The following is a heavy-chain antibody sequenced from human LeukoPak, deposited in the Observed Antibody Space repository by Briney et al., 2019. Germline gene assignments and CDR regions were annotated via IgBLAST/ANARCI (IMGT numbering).Heavy chain of an antibody. Sequence: SETLSLTCTVSGGTISGSYWSWIRQPPGKGLEWIAYMYNSGSTNYNPSLKSRVTISIDTSKNQFSLKLSSLTAADTAIYYCARGIESYGDYGYWGQGILVTVSS. D-gene: IGHD4-17*01. CDR3: ARGIESYGDYGY. J-gene: IGHJ4*02. CDR1: GGTISGSY. CDR2: MYNSGST. V-gene: IGHV4-59*01.